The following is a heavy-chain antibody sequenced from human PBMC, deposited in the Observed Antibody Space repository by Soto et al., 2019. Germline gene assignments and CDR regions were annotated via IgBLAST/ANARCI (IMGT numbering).Heavy chain of an antibody. D-gene: IGHD3-9*01. CDR3: ASGRGGGTGAFQH. CDR2: INSDGSST. Sequence: EVQLVESGGGLVQPGGSLSLSCAASGFTFSSYWMHWVRQAPGKGLVWVSRINSDGSSTSYAYSVKGRFTISRDNAKNMLYLQMSSLTAEDTAVYYGASGRGGGTGAFQHRGQGTLVTVSS. V-gene: IGHV3-74*01. J-gene: IGHJ1*01. CDR1: GFTFSSYW.